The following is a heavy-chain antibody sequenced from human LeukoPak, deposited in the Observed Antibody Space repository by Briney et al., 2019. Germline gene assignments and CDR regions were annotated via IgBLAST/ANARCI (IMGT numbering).Heavy chain of an antibody. Sequence: ASVKVSCKASGYTFTSYDINWVRQATGQGLEWMGWMNPNSGNTGYAQKFQGRVTITADESTSTAYMELSSLRSEDTAVYYCARYDFWSGYQDHYYYYYMDVWGKGTTVTVSS. CDR1: GYTFTSYD. D-gene: IGHD3-3*01. V-gene: IGHV1-8*03. J-gene: IGHJ6*03. CDR3: ARYDFWSGYQDHYYYYYMDV. CDR2: MNPNSGNT.